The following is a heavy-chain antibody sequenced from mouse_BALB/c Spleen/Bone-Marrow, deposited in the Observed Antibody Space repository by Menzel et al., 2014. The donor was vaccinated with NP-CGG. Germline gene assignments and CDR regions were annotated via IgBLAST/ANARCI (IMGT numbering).Heavy chain of an antibody. CDR3: ARSLYYGSSYPLYAMDY. D-gene: IGHD1-1*01. Sequence: VHLVESGADLVRPGSSVKISCKASGYAFSSYWMNWVKQRPGQGLEWIGQIYPGDGDTNYNGKFKGKATLTADKSSSTAYMQLSSLTSEDSAVYFCARSLYYGSSYPLYAMDYWGQGTSVTVSS. CDR2: IYPGDGDT. J-gene: IGHJ4*01. CDR1: GYAFSSYW. V-gene: IGHV1-80*01.